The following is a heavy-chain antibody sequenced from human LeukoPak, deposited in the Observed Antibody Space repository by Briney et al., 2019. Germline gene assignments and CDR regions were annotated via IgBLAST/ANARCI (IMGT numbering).Heavy chain of an antibody. J-gene: IGHJ6*02. D-gene: IGHD1-7*01. CDR1: GYTFTGYY. CDR3: AAGTELPYYYYGMDV. CDR2: INPNSGGT. Sequence: ASVKVSCKASGYTFTGYYMHWVRQAPGQGLEWMGWINPNSGGTNYAQKFQGRVTMTRDTSISTAYMELSRLRSDDTAVYYCAAGTELPYYYYGMDVWGQGTTVTVSS. V-gene: IGHV1-2*02.